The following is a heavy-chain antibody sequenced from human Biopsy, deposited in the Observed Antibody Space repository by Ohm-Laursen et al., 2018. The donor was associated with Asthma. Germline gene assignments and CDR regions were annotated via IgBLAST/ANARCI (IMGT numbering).Heavy chain of an antibody. J-gene: IGHJ4*02. D-gene: IGHD6-19*01. CDR2: MSYDDSQT. CDR3: AKFRVAVAAVFHY. Sequence: SLRLSCSASGFPISNYGMHWVRQAPGKGLEWVAVMSYDDSQTGYADSVKGRFTISRDNSKNILYLQMNSLRAEDTAVYYCAKFRVAVAAVFHYWGQGTLVTVSS. V-gene: IGHV3-33*05. CDR1: GFPISNYG.